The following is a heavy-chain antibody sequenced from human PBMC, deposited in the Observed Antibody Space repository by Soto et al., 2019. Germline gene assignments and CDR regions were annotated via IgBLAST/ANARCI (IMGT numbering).Heavy chain of an antibody. CDR1: GYTFTSYG. J-gene: IGHJ4*02. CDR3: ARDNPPLGY. Sequence: QVQLVQSGAEVKKPGASVKVSCKASGYTFTSYGISWVRQAPGQGLEWMGWISAYNGNTNYAQKLQGRVTMTTDTSTSTDHKELRSLRTDDTHLYNSARDNPPLGYWGQETQVTVSS. CDR2: ISAYNGNT. V-gene: IGHV1-18*01.